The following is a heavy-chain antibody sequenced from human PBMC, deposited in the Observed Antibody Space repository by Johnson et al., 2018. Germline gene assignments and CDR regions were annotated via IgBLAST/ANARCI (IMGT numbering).Heavy chain of an antibody. Sequence: EVQLLETGGGLVQPGGSLRLSCAASGFTFSDHYMDWVRQAPGKGLEWVGRTRDKSNSYTTEYAASVKGRFTISRDDSKNSLYLQMNSLKTEDTAGYYCVSASEITDPYFQHWGQGTLVTVAS. V-gene: IGHV3-72*01. D-gene: IGHD5-24*01. J-gene: IGHJ1*01. CDR1: GFTFSDHY. CDR2: TRDKSNSYTT. CDR3: VSASEITDPYFQH.